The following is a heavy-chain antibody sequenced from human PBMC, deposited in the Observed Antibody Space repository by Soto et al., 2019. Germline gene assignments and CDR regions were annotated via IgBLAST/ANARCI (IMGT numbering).Heavy chain of an antibody. D-gene: IGHD6-13*01. V-gene: IGHV1-69*12. J-gene: IGHJ6*02. CDR1: GGTFSSYA. CDR2: IIPIFGTA. Sequence: QVQLVQSGAEVKKPGSSVKVSCKASGGTFSSYAISWVRQAPGQGLEWMGGIIPIFGTANYAQKFQGRVTITADEXRSXAXTELSSLRSEDTAVYYCARGPIAAAGTTYYYYGMDVWGQGTTVTVSS. CDR3: ARGPIAAAGTTYYYYGMDV.